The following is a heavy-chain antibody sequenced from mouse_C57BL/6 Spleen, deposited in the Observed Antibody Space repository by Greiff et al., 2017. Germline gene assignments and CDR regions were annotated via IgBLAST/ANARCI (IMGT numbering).Heavy chain of an antibody. D-gene: IGHD1-1*01. CDR2: IDPSDSET. CDR1: GYTFTSYW. V-gene: IGHV1-52*01. J-gene: IGHJ1*03. Sequence: QVQLQQPGAELVRPGSSVKLSCKASGYTFTSYWLHLVTQRPIRGLEWIGNIDPSDSETHYNQKFKDKATMTVDKSSSTAYMQLSSLTSEESAVYYCAGGSGYNGYFDDWGKGTTVTVSA. CDR3: AGGSGYNGYFDD.